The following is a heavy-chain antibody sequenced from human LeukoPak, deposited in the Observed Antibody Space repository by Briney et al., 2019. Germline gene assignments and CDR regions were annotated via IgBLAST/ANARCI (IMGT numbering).Heavy chain of an antibody. CDR1: GYTFTGYY. Sequence: ASVKVSCKASGYTFTGYYMHWVRQAPGQGLEWMGWINPNSGGTNYAQKFQGRVTITTDESTSTAYMELSSLRSEDTAVYYCARDVSSSSWYEHYYFDYWGQGTLVTVSS. CDR3: ARDVSSSSWYEHYYFDY. J-gene: IGHJ4*02. V-gene: IGHV1-2*02. D-gene: IGHD6-13*01. CDR2: INPNSGGT.